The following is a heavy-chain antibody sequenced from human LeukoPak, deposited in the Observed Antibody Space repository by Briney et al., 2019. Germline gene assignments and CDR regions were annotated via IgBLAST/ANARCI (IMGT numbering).Heavy chain of an antibody. J-gene: IGHJ3*01. D-gene: IGHD3-16*01. CDR3: ARRWVYDKRAFDA. CDR2: IYYTGTT. V-gene: IGHV4-59*08. Sequence: SETLSLTCTVCGGSISGTYYWSWIRQPSGKGLEWIGYIYYTGTTDSNPSLKSRVTISLDTSKNQFSLNLSSVTAADTAVYYCARRWVYDKRAFDAWGQGTMVTVSS. CDR1: GGSISGTYY.